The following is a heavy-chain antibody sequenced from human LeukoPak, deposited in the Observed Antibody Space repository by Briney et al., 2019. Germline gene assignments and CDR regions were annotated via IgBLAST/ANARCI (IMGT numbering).Heavy chain of an antibody. Sequence: GKSLRLSCAASGFTFSSYGMHWVRQGPGKGLEWVAVISYDGDNKYYGDSVKGRFTVSRDNSKNTLYLEMNSLRAEDTAVYYCAKRGYGSYDTSHFADYWGQGTLVTVSS. CDR2: ISYDGDNK. V-gene: IGHV3-30*18. CDR1: GFTFSSYG. D-gene: IGHD5-12*01. J-gene: IGHJ4*02. CDR3: AKRGYGSYDTSHFADY.